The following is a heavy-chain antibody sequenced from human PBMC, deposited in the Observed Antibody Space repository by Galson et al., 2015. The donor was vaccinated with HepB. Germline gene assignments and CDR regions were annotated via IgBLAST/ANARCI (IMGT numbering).Heavy chain of an antibody. CDR3: ARDAMGRGSGSYSAFDY. D-gene: IGHD1-26*01. V-gene: IGHV3-30-3*01. CDR2: ISSAGTTQ. CDR1: GFAFNTYT. Sequence: SLRLSCAASGFAFNTYTMQWVRQAPGKGLEWVATISSAGTTQCYAASVKGRFTSSRDNSKNMLYLQMNSLGAEDTAVYYCARDAMGRGSGSYSAFDYWGQGTLVTVSS. J-gene: IGHJ4*02.